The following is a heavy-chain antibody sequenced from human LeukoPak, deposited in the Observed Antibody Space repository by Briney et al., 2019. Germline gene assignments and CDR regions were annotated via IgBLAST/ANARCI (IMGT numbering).Heavy chain of an antibody. D-gene: IGHD1-26*01. Sequence: SETLSLTCTVSGGSISSSSYYWGWIRQPPGKGLEWIGSIYYSGSTYYNPSFKSRVTISVDTSKNQFSLKLSSVTAADAAVYYCARLVGATTEVGAGFDYWGQGTLVTVSS. J-gene: IGHJ4*02. CDR1: GGSISSSSYY. V-gene: IGHV4-39*01. CDR2: IYYSGST. CDR3: ARLVGATTEVGAGFDY.